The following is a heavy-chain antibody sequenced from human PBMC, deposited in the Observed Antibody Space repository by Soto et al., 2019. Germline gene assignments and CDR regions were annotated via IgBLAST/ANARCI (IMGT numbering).Heavy chain of an antibody. Sequence: QVQLVESGGGVVQPGRSLRLSCAASGFTFSSYGMHWVRQAPGKGLEWVAVIWYDGSNKYYADSVKGGFTISIDNSKNRMYLQMNSLRVEDTAVYYCARVGRYCSGGSCYPSGYFDYWGQGTLVTVSS. CDR1: GFTFSSYG. CDR2: IWYDGSNK. V-gene: IGHV3-33*01. D-gene: IGHD2-15*01. CDR3: ARVGRYCSGGSCYPSGYFDY. J-gene: IGHJ4*02.